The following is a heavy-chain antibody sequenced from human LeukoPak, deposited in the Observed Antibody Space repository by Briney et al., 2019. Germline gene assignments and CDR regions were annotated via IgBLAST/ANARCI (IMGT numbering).Heavy chain of an antibody. CDR2: INHSGST. D-gene: IGHD6-19*01. CDR1: GGSISSSNW. CDR3: ARTAQWLVSYNWFDP. V-gene: IGHV4-4*02. Sequence: PSETLSLTCAVSGGSISSSNWWSWVRQPPGKGLEWIGEINHSGSTNYNPSLKSRVTISVDTSKNQFSLKLSSVTAADTAVYYCARTAQWLVSYNWFDPWGQGTLVTVSS. J-gene: IGHJ5*02.